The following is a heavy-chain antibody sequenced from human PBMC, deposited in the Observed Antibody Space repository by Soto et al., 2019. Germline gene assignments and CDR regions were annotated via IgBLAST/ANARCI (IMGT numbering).Heavy chain of an antibody. Sequence: QVHLVQSGAEVRKPGASVKVSCKASGYTFTTYGIIWVRQAPGQHLEWLGWISARNGDTNYAQRFQGRVTLTTDTSTSTAYMDLMNLRSDDTAVYFCARVQLLPKPAADFWGQGTLVTVSS. CDR1: GYTFTTYG. V-gene: IGHV1-18*04. D-gene: IGHD2-21*01. J-gene: IGHJ4*02. CDR3: ARVQLLPKPAADF. CDR2: ISARNGDT.